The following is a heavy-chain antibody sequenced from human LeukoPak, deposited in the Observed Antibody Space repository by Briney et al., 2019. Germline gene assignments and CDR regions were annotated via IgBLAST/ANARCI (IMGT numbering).Heavy chain of an antibody. CDR3: AREQSDITVVAQAYFQY. CDR1: GYTFTNYY. D-gene: IGHD6-19*01. J-gene: IGHJ1*01. V-gene: IGHV1-46*01. Sequence: ASVKVSCKASGYTFTNYYMHWVRQAPGQGLEWMGIINPSGGSTSYAQRFQGRVTMTRDTSTSTVYMELSSLTSEDTAVYYCAREQSDITVVAQAYFQYWGQGTLVTVSS. CDR2: INPSGGST.